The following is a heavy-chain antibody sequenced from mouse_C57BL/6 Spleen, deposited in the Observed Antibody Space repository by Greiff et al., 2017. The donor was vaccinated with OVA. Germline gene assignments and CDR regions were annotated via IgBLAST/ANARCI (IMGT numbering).Heavy chain of an antibody. CDR3: ARGLLRLYYYAMDY. D-gene: IGHD1-2*01. CDR2: ISSGSSTI. J-gene: IGHJ4*01. CDR1: GFTFSDYG. V-gene: IGHV5-17*01. Sequence: EVKLVESGGGLVEPGGSLKLSCAASGFTFSDYGMHWVRQAPEKGLEWVAYISSGSSTIYYADTVKGRFTISRDNAKNTLFLQMTSLRSEDTAMYYCARGLLRLYYYAMDYWGQGTSVTVSS.